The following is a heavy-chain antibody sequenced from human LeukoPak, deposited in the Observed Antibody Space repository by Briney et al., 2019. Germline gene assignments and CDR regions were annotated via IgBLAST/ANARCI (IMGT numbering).Heavy chain of an antibody. V-gene: IGHV1-3*01. Sequence: GASVTVSCKASGYTFTNYPIHWVRQAPGQRLEWMGWINAGNGNTKYSQKFQGRVSITRDTSATTAYMELSSLRSEDTAVYYCARVGLLWFGELLEIWGQGTMVTVSS. D-gene: IGHD3-10*01. J-gene: IGHJ3*02. CDR2: INAGNGNT. CDR1: GYTFTNYP. CDR3: ARVGLLWFGELLEI.